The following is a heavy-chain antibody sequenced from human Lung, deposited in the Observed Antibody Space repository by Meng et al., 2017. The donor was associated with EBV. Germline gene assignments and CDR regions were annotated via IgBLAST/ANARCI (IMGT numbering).Heavy chain of an antibody. CDR1: GYTFTNYA. CDR3: ARGSLEADEDPG. CDR2: INTITGDP. Sequence: QVQLVQSGSELXXXXXSXKVXCKASGYTFTNYAMNWVRQAPGQGLEWMGWINTITGDPTYAQGFTGRFVFSLDTSVSTAYLQISSLKTDDIAVYYCARGSLEADEDPGWGQGTLVTVSS. V-gene: IGHV7-4-1*02. J-gene: IGHJ4*02. D-gene: IGHD6-13*01.